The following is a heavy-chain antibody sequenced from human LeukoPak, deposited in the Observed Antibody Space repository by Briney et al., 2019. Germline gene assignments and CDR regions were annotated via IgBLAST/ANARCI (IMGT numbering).Heavy chain of an antibody. J-gene: IGHJ3*02. Sequence: GGSLRLSCAASGFTFSSSSMNWVRQAPGKGLEWLSSITSSSTYIYYADSVKGRFTISRDNAKNSLYLQMNSLRAEDTAVYYCARPRLVGATTPDAFDIWGQGTMVTVSS. CDR1: GFTFSSSS. CDR2: ITSSSTYI. V-gene: IGHV3-21*01. D-gene: IGHD1-26*01. CDR3: ARPRLVGATTPDAFDI.